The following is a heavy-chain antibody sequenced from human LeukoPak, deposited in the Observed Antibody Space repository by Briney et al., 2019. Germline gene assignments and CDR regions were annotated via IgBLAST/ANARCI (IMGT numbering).Heavy chain of an antibody. Sequence: GGSLRLSCAASGFTFDDYAMHWVRQGPGKGLEWVSGISWNSGNIGYADSVKGRFTISRDNSKNTLYLQMNSLRAEDTAVYYCARPREPKYGYDAFDIWGQGTMVTVSS. CDR2: ISWNSGNI. CDR1: GFTFDDYA. V-gene: IGHV3-9*01. CDR3: ARPREPKYGYDAFDI. D-gene: IGHD1-26*01. J-gene: IGHJ3*02.